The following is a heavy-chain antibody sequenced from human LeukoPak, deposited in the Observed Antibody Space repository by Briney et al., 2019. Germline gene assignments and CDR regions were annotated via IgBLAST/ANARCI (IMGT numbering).Heavy chain of an antibody. CDR3: AKTYSRESGYDFFFHY. CDR1: GFSFSNYG. D-gene: IGHD5-12*01. CDR2: ISYDGKDI. Sequence: GGSLRLSCAASGFSFSNYGFHWVRQAPGKGLDWVSAISYDGKDIHYPDSVKGRFTISRDNSRNTVYLQMNSLRVEDTAVYYCAKTYSRESGYDFFFHYWGRGTRVTVSS. J-gene: IGHJ4*02. V-gene: IGHV3-33*06.